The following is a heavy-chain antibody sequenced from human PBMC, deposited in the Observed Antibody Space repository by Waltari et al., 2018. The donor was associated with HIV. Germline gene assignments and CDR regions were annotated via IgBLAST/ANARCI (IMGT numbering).Heavy chain of an antibody. CDR3: ARVGTTVTMVDYFDY. Sequence: QVQLVGPGGGVVQPGRYLRLSWAASGFPSGSCAMHWVRQARGKGLEWVAVISYDGSNKYYADSVKGRFTISRDNSKNTLYLQMNSLRAEDTAVYYCARVGTTVTMVDYFDYWGQGTLVTVSS. CDR2: ISYDGSNK. D-gene: IGHD4-17*01. V-gene: IGHV3-30-3*01. J-gene: IGHJ4*02. CDR1: GFPSGSCA.